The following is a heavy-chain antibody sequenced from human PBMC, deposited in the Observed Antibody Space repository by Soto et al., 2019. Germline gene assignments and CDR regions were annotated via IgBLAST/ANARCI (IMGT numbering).Heavy chain of an antibody. CDR3: ATNTDHDPTFDSRYYYYMDV. D-gene: IGHD3-9*01. J-gene: IGHJ6*03. CDR1: GFTFSSYS. CDR2: ISSSSSYI. Sequence: GGSLRLSCAASGFTFSSYSMNWVRQAPGKGLEWVSSISSSSSYIYYADSVKGRFTISRDNAKNSLYLQMNSLRAEDTAVYYCATNTDHDPTFDSRYYYYMDVWGKGTTVTVSS. V-gene: IGHV3-21*01.